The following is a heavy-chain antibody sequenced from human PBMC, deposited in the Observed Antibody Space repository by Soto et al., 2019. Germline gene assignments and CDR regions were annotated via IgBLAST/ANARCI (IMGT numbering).Heavy chain of an antibody. D-gene: IGHD6-19*01. Sequence: PGGSLRLSCEVSGFTFSSYWMAWIRQVPGKGLEWLAHIKQDGGEAGYVDSVKGRVTISRDNAKNSLYLQMNSLRVEDTAVYYCAGEDCGWKFDYGGKGTPVTFSS. CDR2: IKQDGGEA. J-gene: IGHJ4*02. V-gene: IGHV3-7*04. CDR1: GFTFSSYW. CDR3: AGEDCGWKFDY.